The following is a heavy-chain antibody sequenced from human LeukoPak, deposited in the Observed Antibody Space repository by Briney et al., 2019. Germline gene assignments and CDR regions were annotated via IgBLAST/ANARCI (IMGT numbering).Heavy chain of an antibody. CDR2: INHSGST. Sequence: SETLSLTCAVYGGSFSGYYWSWHRQPPGKGLEWLGEINHSGSTNYNPSLKSRVTISVDTSKNQFSLKLSSVTAADTAVYYCARGSRGAARAGRFGYWGQGTLVTVSS. CDR3: ARGSRGAARAGRFGY. V-gene: IGHV4-34*01. CDR1: GGSFSGYY. J-gene: IGHJ4*02. D-gene: IGHD6-6*01.